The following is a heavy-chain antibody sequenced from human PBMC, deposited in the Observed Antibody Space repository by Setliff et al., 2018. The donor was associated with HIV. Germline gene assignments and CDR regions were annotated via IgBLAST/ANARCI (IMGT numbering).Heavy chain of an antibody. CDR3: ARCGYSGGWYPGDY. CDR2: IYPDDSHT. J-gene: IGHJ4*02. D-gene: IGHD5-12*01. V-gene: IGHV5-51*01. Sequence: PGESLKISCQGSANSFATYWIGWVRQMPGKGLEWMGVIYPDDSHTRYSPSFQGQVTISADKSVNTAYLQWSSLKASDTAMYYCARCGYSGGWYPGDYWGQGTLVTVSS. CDR1: ANSFATYW.